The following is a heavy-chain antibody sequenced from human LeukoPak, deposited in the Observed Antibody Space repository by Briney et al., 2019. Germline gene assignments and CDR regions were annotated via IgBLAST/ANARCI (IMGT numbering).Heavy chain of an antibody. D-gene: IGHD3-10*01. CDR2: IYPGDSDT. Sequence: GESLKISCKGSGYSFTSYWIGWARQMPGKGLEWMGIIYPGDSDTRYSPSYQGQVTISADKSISTAYLHWSSLKASDTAMYYCARRSRGGFWPYYFDYWGQGTLVTVSS. CDR1: GYSFTSYW. V-gene: IGHV5-51*01. J-gene: IGHJ4*02. CDR3: ARRSRGGFWPYYFDY.